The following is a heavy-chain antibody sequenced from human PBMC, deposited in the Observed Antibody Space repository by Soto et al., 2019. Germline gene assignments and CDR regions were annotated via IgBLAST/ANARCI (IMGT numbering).Heavy chain of an antibody. CDR3: AGGGTDMFDP. CDR2: IYYSGST. CDR1: GGSISSGGYY. D-gene: IGHD3-9*01. V-gene: IGHV4-31*03. Sequence: QVQLQESGPGLVKPSQTLSLTCTVSGGSISSGGYYWSWIRQHPGKGLEWIGYIYYSGSTYYNPTLNNRVTISGDTSKNQFSLKLSSATAAATAVYYCAGGGTDMFDPWGQGTLVTVSS. J-gene: IGHJ5*02.